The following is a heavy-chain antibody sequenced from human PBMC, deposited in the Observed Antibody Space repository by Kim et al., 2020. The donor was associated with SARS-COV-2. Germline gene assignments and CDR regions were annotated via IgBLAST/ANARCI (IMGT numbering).Heavy chain of an antibody. J-gene: IGHJ6*02. Sequence: GGSLRLSCAASGFTFSSYAMHWVRQAPGKGLEWVAVIWYDGSNKYYADSVKGRFTISRDNSKNTLYLQMNSLRAEDTAVYYCAKEEAVAEEYYGMDVWGQGTTVTVSS. CDR1: GFTFSSYA. CDR2: IWYDGSNK. CDR3: AKEEAVAEEYYGMDV. V-gene: IGHV3-33*06. D-gene: IGHD6-19*01.